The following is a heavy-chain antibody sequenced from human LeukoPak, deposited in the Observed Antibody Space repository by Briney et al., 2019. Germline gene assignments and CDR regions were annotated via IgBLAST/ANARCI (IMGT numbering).Heavy chain of an antibody. Sequence: SETLSLTCTVSGGSITNYYWSWLRQPPGEGLEWIGYVYASGATNSNPSLKCRVTISVDTSKNQFSLKLSSVTAADTGVYYCARHGKGVTYFYTFDIWGQGTVVAVSS. J-gene: IGHJ3*02. CDR1: GGSITNYY. V-gene: IGHV4-59*08. CDR2: VYASGAT. CDR3: ARHGKGVTYFYTFDI. D-gene: IGHD2/OR15-2a*01.